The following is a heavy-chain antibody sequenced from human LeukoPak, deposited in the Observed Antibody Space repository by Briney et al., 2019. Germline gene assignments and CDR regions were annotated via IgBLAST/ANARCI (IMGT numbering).Heavy chain of an antibody. CDR3: ARVRDLYGDY. J-gene: IGHJ4*02. CDR1: GSTFSSYT. CDR2: ISGSSSYM. Sequence: GSLRLSCAASGSTFSSYTMNWVRQAPGKGLEWVSSISGSSSYMFYADSVKGRFTISRDNTKNSLYLHMNSLRADDTAVYYCARVRDLYGDYWGQGTLVTVSS. D-gene: IGHD2-2*02. V-gene: IGHV3-21*01.